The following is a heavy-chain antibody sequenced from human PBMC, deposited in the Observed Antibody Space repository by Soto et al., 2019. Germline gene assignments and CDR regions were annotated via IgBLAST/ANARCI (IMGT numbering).Heavy chain of an antibody. Sequence: GSLRLSGAASGLIFSDSVIQWVRQASGKGLEWVGRVRSKTKRYATAYAASMRGRFTISRDDSKNTASLHMNSLQTEDTAMYYCTSQSSTWSFDSWGQGTLVTVSS. CDR2: VRSKTKRYAT. V-gene: IGHV3-73*01. CDR1: GLIFSDSV. CDR3: TSQSSTWSFDS. D-gene: IGHD6-13*01. J-gene: IGHJ4*02.